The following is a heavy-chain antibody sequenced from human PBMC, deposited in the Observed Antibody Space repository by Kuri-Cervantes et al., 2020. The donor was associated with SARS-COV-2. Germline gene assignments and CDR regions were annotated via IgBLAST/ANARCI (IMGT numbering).Heavy chain of an antibody. J-gene: IGHJ1*01. CDR3: AKDQRVVPAAIWYFQH. Sequence: GGSLRLSCAASGFTFNSYGMHWVRQAPGRGLEWVSAISGSGGSTYYADSVKGRFTISRDNSKNTLYLQMNSLRAEDTAVYYCAKDQRVVPAAIWYFQHWGQGTLVTVSS. CDR1: GFTFNSYG. V-gene: IGHV3-23*01. D-gene: IGHD2-2*02. CDR2: ISGSGGST.